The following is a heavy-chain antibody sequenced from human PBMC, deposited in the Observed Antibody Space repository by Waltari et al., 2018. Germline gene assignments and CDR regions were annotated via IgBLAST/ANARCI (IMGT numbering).Heavy chain of an antibody. CDR2: IYTSGST. CDR3: AREADYGDNGWFDP. D-gene: IGHD4-17*01. J-gene: IGHJ5*02. CDR1: GGSISSYY. Sequence: QVQLQESGPGLVKPSETLSLTCTVSGGSISSYYWSWIRQPAGKGLEWIGRIYTSGSTNYNPSLKSRVTMSVDTSKNQFSLKLSSVTAADTAVYYCAREADYGDNGWFDPWGQGTLVTVSS. V-gene: IGHV4-4*07.